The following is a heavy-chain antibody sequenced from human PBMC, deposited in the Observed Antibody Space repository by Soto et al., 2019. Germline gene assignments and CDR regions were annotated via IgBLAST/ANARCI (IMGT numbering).Heavy chain of an antibody. D-gene: IGHD6-13*01. V-gene: IGHV3-30-3*01. J-gene: IGHJ5*02. CDR2: ISYDGSNK. Sequence: GGSLRLSCAASGFTFSSYAMHWVRQAPGKGLEWVAVISYDGSNKYYADSVKGRFTISRDNSKNTLCLQMNSLRAEDTAVYYCASFTQRLVLPSGPGTLVTVSS. CDR3: ASFTQRLVLP. CDR1: GFTFSSYA.